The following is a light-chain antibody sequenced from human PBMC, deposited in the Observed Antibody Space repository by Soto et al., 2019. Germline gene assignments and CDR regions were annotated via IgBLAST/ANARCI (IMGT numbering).Light chain of an antibody. CDR3: QQYGSSPKT. CDR1: QSVSSSY. V-gene: IGKV3-20*01. CDR2: GAS. J-gene: IGKJ1*01. Sequence: EIVLTQSPGTLSLSPGERATLSCRASQSVSSSYLAWYQQKPGQAPRPLIYGASSRATGIPDRFSGSGSGTDFTLTICRLEPEDFAVYYCQQYGSSPKTFGQGTKVDIK.